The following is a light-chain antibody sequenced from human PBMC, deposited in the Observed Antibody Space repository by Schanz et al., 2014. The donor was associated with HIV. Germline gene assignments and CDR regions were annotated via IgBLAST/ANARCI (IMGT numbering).Light chain of an antibody. V-gene: IGKV3-20*01. J-gene: IGKJ3*01. Sequence: ENVLTQSPATLSLSPGERATLSCRASQSVSNYLAWYQQKPGQAPRLLISGASSRAAGIPDRFSGSGSGTDFTLTISRLEPEDFAVYYCQHYGSSFGPGTKVDIK. CDR1: QSVSNY. CDR3: QHYGSS. CDR2: GAS.